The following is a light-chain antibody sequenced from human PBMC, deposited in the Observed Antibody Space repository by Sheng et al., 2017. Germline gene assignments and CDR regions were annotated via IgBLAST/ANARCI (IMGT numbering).Light chain of an antibody. CDR3: QKCDNPPFT. Sequence: DIQMTQSPSTLSASVGDRVTITCRASHRISYWLAWYQQKPGKGPNLLIYAASTSQSGVPSRFIGSGSGTDFTLTITSLQPEDVATYYCQKCDNPPFTFGPGTKVEIK. CDR2: AAS. CDR1: HRISYW. V-gene: IGKV1-27*01. J-gene: IGKJ3*01.